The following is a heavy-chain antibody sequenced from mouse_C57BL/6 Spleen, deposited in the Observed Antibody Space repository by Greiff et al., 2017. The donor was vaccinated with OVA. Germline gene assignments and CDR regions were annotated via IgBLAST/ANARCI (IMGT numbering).Heavy chain of an antibody. CDR1: GFTFSDYG. Sequence: EVQLVESGGGLVKPGGSLKLSCAASGFTFSDYGMHWVRQAPEKGLEWVAYISSGSSTIYYADTVKGRFTISRDNAKNTLFLQMTSLRSEDTAMYYCARGLRQGRGYAMDYWGQGTSVTVSS. D-gene: IGHD1-2*01. J-gene: IGHJ4*01. CDR3: ARGLRQGRGYAMDY. V-gene: IGHV5-17*01. CDR2: ISSGSSTI.